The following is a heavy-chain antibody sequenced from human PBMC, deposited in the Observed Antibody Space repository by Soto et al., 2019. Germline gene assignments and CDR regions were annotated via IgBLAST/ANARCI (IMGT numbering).Heavy chain of an antibody. V-gene: IGHV4-39*01. D-gene: IGHD6-13*01. Sequence: SETLSLTCTVSGGSISSSSYYWGWIRQPPGKGLEWIGSIYYSGSTYYNPSLKSRVTISVDTSKNQFSLKLSSVTAADTAVYYCARHVTGSSSWNLFDPWGQGTLVTVSS. J-gene: IGHJ5*02. CDR3: ARHVTGSSSWNLFDP. CDR2: IYYSGST. CDR1: GGSISSSSYY.